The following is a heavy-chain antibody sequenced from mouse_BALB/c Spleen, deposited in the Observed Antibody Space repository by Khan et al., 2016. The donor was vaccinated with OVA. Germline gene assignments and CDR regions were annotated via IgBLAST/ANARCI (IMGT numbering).Heavy chain of an antibody. CDR1: GYSITSDYA. J-gene: IGHJ3*01. V-gene: IGHV3-2*02. CDR3: AMGRTY. CDR2: ISYSGRT. D-gene: IGHD4-1*01. Sequence: VQLQQSGPGLVKPSQSLSLTCTVTGYSITSDYAWNWIRQFPGNKLEWMGYISYSGRTSYNPSLKSRISVTRDTSKNQFVLQLHSVTTEDTATYYCAMGRTYWGQGTLVTVSA.